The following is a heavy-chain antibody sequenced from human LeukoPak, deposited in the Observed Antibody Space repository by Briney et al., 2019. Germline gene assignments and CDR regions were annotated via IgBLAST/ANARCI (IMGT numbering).Heavy chain of an antibody. D-gene: IGHD1-26*01. CDR2: IYYSGST. V-gene: IGHV4-39*01. CDR3: ARHSGSYRTTFDY. CDR1: GASIGSSTYY. J-gene: IGHJ4*02. Sequence: SETLSLTCTVSGASIGSSTYYWGRIRQPPGKGLEWIGSIYYSGSTYYNPSLKSRVTISVDTSKNQFSLNLISVTAADTGVYYCARHSGSYRTTFDYWGQGSMVTLSS.